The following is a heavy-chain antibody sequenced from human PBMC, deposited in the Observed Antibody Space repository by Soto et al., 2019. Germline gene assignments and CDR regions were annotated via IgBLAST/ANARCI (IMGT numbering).Heavy chain of an antibody. J-gene: IGHJ3*02. D-gene: IGHD3-16*01. CDR1: GYTFTSYD. CDR3: ARGKGDYDYVWGSFAFDI. Sequence: ASVKVSCKASGYTFTSYDINWVRQATGQGLEWMGWMNPNSGNTGYAQKFQGRVTITADESTSTAYMELSSLRSEDTAVYYCARGKGDYDYVWGSFAFDIWGQGTMVTVSS. CDR2: MNPNSGNT. V-gene: IGHV1-8*01.